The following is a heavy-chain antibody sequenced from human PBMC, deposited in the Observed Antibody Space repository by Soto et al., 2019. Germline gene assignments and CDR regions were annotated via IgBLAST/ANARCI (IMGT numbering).Heavy chain of an antibody. J-gene: IGHJ4*02. CDR3: ARGPPSYYYGSGSYPRYFDY. D-gene: IGHD3-10*01. CDR1: RFTFSIYD. V-gene: IGHV3-13*01. CDR2: IGTAGDK. Sequence: WGSMRLACAASRFTFSIYDMHWARQATGKGLEWVSAIGTAGDKYYPGSVKARFTISRENAKNSLYLQMNSLRAGDKAVYYCARGPPSYYYGSGSYPRYFDYWGQGTLVTVSS.